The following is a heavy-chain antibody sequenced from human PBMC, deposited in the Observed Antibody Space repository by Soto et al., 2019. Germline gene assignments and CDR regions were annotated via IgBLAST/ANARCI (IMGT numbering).Heavy chain of an antibody. D-gene: IGHD5-12*01. CDR3: AVGYSDYDFAVAGGYYYGMDV. CDR2: IVVGSGNT. V-gene: IGHV1-58*01. Sequence: SVKVSCKASGFTFTSSAVQWVRQARGQRLEWIGWIVVGSGNTDYAQKFQERVTITRDMSTSTAYMELSSLRSEDTAVYYCAVGYSDYDFAVAGGYYYGMDVWGQGTTVTVSS. CDR1: GFTFTSSA. J-gene: IGHJ6*02.